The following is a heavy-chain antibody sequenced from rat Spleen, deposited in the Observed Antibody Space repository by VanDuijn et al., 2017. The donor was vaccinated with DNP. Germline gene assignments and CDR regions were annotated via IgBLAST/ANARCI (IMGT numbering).Heavy chain of an antibody. J-gene: IGHJ2*01. CDR1: GFTFSDYY. Sequence: EVQLVESGGGLVQPGRSLKLSCAASGFTFSDYYMAWVRQAPGKGLEWVASINTDGGSTYYPDSVKGRFTISRDNAKNTLYLQMNSLRSEDTATYYCARHYYDGSYYFDYWGQGVMVTVSS. D-gene: IGHD1-12*02. CDR3: ARHYYDGSYYFDY. V-gene: IGHV5-25*01. CDR2: INTDGGST.